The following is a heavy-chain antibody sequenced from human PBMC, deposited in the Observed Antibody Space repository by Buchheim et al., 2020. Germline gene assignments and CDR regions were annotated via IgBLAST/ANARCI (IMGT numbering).Heavy chain of an antibody. J-gene: IGHJ6*03. V-gene: IGHV4-59*01. Sequence: QVQLQESGPGLVKPSETLSLTCTVSGGSISSYHWSWIRQPPGKGLEWIGYIYYSGSTNYNPSLKSRVTISVDTSKNPFSLKLSSVTAADTAVYYCARDRAYYDSSGYSYYYYYMDVWGKGTT. CDR2: IYYSGST. D-gene: IGHD3-22*01. CDR1: GGSISSYH. CDR3: ARDRAYYDSSGYSYYYYYMDV.